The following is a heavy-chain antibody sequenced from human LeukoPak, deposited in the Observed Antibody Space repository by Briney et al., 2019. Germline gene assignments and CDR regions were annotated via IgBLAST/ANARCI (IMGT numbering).Heavy chain of an antibody. CDR1: GFTFSNYA. CDR3: ARGLMLRGVADY. D-gene: IGHD3-10*01. V-gene: IGHV3-30*04. J-gene: IGHJ4*02. Sequence: GGSLRLSCAASGFTFSNYAMHWVRKAPGKGMEWVVVILHDGTNKYADSVKGRFTISRGNSKNTLYLQMIRLRVEDTAVYYCARGLMLRGVADYWGQGTLVTVSS. CDR2: ILHDGTNK.